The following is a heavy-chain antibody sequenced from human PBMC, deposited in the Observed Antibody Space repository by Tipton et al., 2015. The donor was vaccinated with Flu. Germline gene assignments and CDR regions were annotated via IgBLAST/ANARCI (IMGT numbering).Heavy chain of an antibody. Sequence: QLVQSGAEVKKPGASVKISCKASGHTSATYGITWVRQAPGQGLEWVGWSSADNVNGHYAQNFQDRVTMTRDTSTSTAYMELSRLKSDVTAVYYCARGSSVWNYATRPFDCWGQGTLVTVSS. V-gene: IGHV1-18*04. CDR1: GHTSATYG. CDR3: ARGSSVWNYATRPFDC. CDR2: SSADNVNG. J-gene: IGHJ4*02. D-gene: IGHD1-7*01.